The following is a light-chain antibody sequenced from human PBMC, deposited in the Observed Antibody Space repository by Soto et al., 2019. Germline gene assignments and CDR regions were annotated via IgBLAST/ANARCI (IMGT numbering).Light chain of an antibody. CDR2: WAS. V-gene: IGKV4-1*01. Sequence: DIVMTQSPDSLAVSLGERATINCKSSQSLLYSSNNKNYLAWYQHKPGQPPKLLIYWASTRESGVPDRFSGSGSGTDFTLTISSLQAEDVAVYYCQQYYSSPRTFGQGTKLEIK. CDR3: QQYYSSPRT. J-gene: IGKJ2*01. CDR1: QSLLYSSNNKNY.